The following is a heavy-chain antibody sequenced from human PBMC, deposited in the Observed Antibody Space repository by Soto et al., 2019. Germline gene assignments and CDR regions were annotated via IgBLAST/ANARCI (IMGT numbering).Heavy chain of an antibody. CDR3: ARARTTVTTKAWFDP. CDR2: ISAYNGNT. Sequence: ASVKVSCKASGYTFTSYGISWVRQAPGQGLEWMGWISAYNGNTNYAQKHQGRVTMTRDTSTSTANMEMSSLRSEDTVLYYCARARTTVTTKAWFDPWGQGTLVTAPQ. J-gene: IGHJ5*02. D-gene: IGHD4-4*01. V-gene: IGHV1-18*01. CDR1: GYTFTSYG.